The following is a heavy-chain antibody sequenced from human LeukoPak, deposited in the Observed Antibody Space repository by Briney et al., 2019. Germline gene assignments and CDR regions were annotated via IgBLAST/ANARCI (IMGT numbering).Heavy chain of an antibody. D-gene: IGHD3-10*01. CDR2: INHSGST. CDR3: ARRPWDYGSGSYYNRKGGRFYFDY. V-gene: IGHV4-34*01. Sequence: PSETLSLTCGVYGGSFSGYYWSWLRQPPGKGLEWIGEINHSGSTNYNSSLKSRVTISVDTSKNQFSLKLSSVTAADTAVYYCARRPWDYGSGSYYNRKGGRFYFDYWGQGTLVTVSS. J-gene: IGHJ4*02. CDR1: GGSFSGYY.